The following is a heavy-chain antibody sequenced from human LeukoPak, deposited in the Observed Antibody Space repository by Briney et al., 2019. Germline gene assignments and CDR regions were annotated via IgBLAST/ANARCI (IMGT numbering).Heavy chain of an antibody. V-gene: IGHV3-48*01. CDR1: GFTFSSYS. J-gene: IGHJ3*02. CDR2: MSSSGSTI. D-gene: IGHD2-21*02. CDR3: ARDGTCGGACKGAFDI. Sequence: GGSLRLSCAASGFTFSSYSMNWVRQAPGKGLEWVAYMSSSGSTIYYADSVKGRFTISRDNSKNTLYLQMNNLRAEDTAVYYCARDGTCGGACKGAFDIWGQGTMVTVSS.